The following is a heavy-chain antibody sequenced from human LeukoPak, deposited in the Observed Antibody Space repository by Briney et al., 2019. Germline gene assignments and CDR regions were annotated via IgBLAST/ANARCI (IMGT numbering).Heavy chain of an antibody. CDR3: ASGQYTSMWYK. CDR2: IRYDESNK. J-gene: IGHJ4*02. Sequence: PGGSLRLSRAASGFTFSSYGMHWVRQAPGKGLEWVAFIRYDESNKYYADSVKGRFTISRDNAKNTLNLRLNSLRAEDTAVYYCASGQYTSMWYKWGQGTLVTVSS. D-gene: IGHD1-1*01. V-gene: IGHV3-30*02. CDR1: GFTFSSYG.